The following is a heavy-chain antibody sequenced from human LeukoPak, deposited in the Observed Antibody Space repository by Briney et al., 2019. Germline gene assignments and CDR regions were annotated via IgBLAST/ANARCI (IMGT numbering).Heavy chain of an antibody. V-gene: IGHV4-4*09. CDR1: GGSLSSDY. D-gene: IGHD3-3*01. J-gene: IGHJ4*02. Sequence: PSETLSLTCTVSGGSLSSDYWSWIRQPPGKGLEWIGFIYSSGSPTYNPSLESRVTMSVGTSKNQFSLKLTSVTATDSAVYYCARRLWSGPFDYWGQGTLVTVSS. CDR3: ARRLWSGPFDY. CDR2: IYSSGSP.